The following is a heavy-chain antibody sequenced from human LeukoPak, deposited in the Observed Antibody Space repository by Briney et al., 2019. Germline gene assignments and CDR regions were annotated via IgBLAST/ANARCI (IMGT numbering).Heavy chain of an antibody. J-gene: IGHJ3*02. D-gene: IGHD1-26*01. CDR3: ARYIVSYPHDAFDI. CDR1: GGSISSGGYS. V-gene: IGHV4-61*08. Sequence: SETLSLTCTVSGGSISSGGYSWSWIRQPPGKGLEWIGYIYYSGSTSYNPSLKSRVTISVDTSKKQFSLKLSSVTAADTAFYYCARYIVSYPHDAFDIWAKGQWSPSLQ. CDR2: IYYSGST.